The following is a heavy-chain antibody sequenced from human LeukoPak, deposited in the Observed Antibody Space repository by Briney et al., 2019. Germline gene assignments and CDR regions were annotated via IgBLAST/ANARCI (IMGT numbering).Heavy chain of an antibody. CDR2: IYYSGST. D-gene: IGHD3-22*01. Sequence: PSETLSLTCTVTGGAISSSSYYWGWIRQPPGKGLEWIGSIYYSGSTYYNPSLKSRVTISVDTCKNQFSLKLSSVTAADTAVYYCARLRDTMIFNYWGQGTLVTVSS. V-gene: IGHV4-39*01. CDR1: GGAISSSSYY. J-gene: IGHJ4*02. CDR3: ARLRDTMIFNY.